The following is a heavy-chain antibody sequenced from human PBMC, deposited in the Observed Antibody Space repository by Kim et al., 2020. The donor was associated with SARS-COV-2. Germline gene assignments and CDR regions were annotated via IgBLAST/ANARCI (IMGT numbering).Heavy chain of an antibody. D-gene: IGHD1-7*01. Sequence: GGSLRLSCAASGFTFSSYAMSWVRQAPGKGLEWVSAISGSGGSTYYADSVKGRFTISRDNSKNTLYLQMNSLRAEDTAVYYCAKDELPYYYYYMDVWGKGTTVTVSS. CDR2: ISGSGGST. V-gene: IGHV3-23*01. CDR3: AKDELPYYYYYMDV. CDR1: GFTFSSYA. J-gene: IGHJ6*03.